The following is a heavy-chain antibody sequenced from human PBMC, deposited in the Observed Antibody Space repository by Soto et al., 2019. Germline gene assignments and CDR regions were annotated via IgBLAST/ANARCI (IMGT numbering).Heavy chain of an antibody. CDR1: GGSISSSSYY. V-gene: IGHV4-39*01. J-gene: IGHJ4*02. CDR3: ARRGLIGYCSGGSCYSESYFDY. Sequence: SETLSLTCTVSGGSISSSSYYWGWIRQPPGKGLEWIGSIYYSGSTYYNPSLKSRVTISVDTSKNQFSLKLSSVTAADTAVYYCARRGLIGYCSGGSCYSESYFDYWGQGTLVTVSS. D-gene: IGHD2-15*01. CDR2: IYYSGST.